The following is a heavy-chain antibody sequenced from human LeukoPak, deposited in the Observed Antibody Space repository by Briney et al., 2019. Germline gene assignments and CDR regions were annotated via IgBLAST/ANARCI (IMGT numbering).Heavy chain of an antibody. V-gene: IGHV3-15*01. CDR1: GFTFSNAW. Sequence: GGSLRLSCAASGFTFSNAWMSWVRQAPGKGLEWVGRIKSKTDGGTTDYAAPVKGRFTISRDDSKNTLYLQMNSLKTEDTAVYYCTAALERRGGYYGMDVWGKGTTVTVSS. J-gene: IGHJ6*04. CDR3: TAALERRGGYYGMDV. CDR2: IKSKTDGGTT. D-gene: IGHD1-1*01.